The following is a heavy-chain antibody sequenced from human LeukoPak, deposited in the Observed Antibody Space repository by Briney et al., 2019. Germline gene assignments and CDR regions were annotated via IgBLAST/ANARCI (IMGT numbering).Heavy chain of an antibody. CDR2: ISESGSGT. CDR1: GLTFSRYA. V-gene: IGHV3-23*01. Sequence: GGSLRLSCAVSGLTFSRYAMSWVRQAPGKGLEWVSAISESGSGTYYADSVKGRFTISRDNSKDTLSPQMNSLRAEDTAVYYCAKDIAQGYTFGSIEQDYWGRGTLVTVSS. J-gene: IGHJ4*02. CDR3: AKDIAQGYTFGSIEQDY. D-gene: IGHD5-18*01.